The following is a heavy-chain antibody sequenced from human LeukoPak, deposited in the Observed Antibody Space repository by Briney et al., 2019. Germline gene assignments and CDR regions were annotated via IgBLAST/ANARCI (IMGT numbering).Heavy chain of an antibody. CDR1: GGSISSYY. CDR3: ARASYGDYGVYAFDI. D-gene: IGHD4-17*01. Sequence: SESLSLTCTVSGGSISSYYWSWIRQTPGKGLEWIGYSHYSGSSNYSPSLKSRVTISVDTSKNQLSLKLSSVTAADTAVYYCARASYGDYGVYAFDIWGQGTMVTVSS. CDR2: SHYSGSS. V-gene: IGHV4-59*12. J-gene: IGHJ3*02.